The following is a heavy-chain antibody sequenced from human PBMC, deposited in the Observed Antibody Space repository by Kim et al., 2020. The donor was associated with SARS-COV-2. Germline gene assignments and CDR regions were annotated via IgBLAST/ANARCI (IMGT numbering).Heavy chain of an antibody. Sequence: SETLSLTCTVSGGSISSSSYYWGWIRQPPGKGLEWIGSIYYSGSTYYNPSLKSRVTISVDTSKNQFSLKLSSVTAADTAVYYCASETGGYWGQGTLVTVSS. D-gene: IGHD1-26*01. CDR2: IYYSGST. CDR3: ASETGGY. V-gene: IGHV4-39*01. CDR1: GGSISSSSYY. J-gene: IGHJ4*02.